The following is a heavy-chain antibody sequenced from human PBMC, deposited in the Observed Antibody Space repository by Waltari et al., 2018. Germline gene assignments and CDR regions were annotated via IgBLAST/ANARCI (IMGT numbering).Heavy chain of an antibody. Sequence: EVQLVESGGGLVQPGGSLRLSCAASEFTFSSYEMIWVRQAPGEGLGWMSYINSGAGAIRCADSVRGRFSSARDNAKSSLYLHMNSLRAEDTAVYYCARIHGRTTTASFDVRGQGTMVTVSS. D-gene: IGHD1-26*01. CDR2: INSGAGAI. CDR1: EFTFSSYE. J-gene: IGHJ3*01. V-gene: IGHV3-48*03. CDR3: ARIHGRTTTASFDV.